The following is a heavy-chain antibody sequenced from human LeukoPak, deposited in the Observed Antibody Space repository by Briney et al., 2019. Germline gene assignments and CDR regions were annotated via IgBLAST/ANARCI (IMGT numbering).Heavy chain of an antibody. CDR2: ISSSSSSI. CDR1: GFTFSSYS. V-gene: IGHV3-48*04. Sequence: GGSLRLSCAASGFTFSSYSMNWVRQAPGKGLEWVSHISSSSSSIYYADSVKGRFTISRDNAKNSLYLQMNSLRAEDTAVYYCAKRSIVGAPIDYWGQGTLVTVSS. CDR3: AKRSIVGAPIDY. J-gene: IGHJ4*02. D-gene: IGHD1-26*01.